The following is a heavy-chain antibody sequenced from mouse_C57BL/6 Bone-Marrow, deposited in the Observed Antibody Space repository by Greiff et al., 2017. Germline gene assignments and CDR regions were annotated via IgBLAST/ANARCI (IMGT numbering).Heavy chain of an antibody. V-gene: IGHV1-50*01. CDR2: IDPSDSYT. Sequence: QVQLQQSGAELVKPGASVKLSCTASGFTFTSYWMQWVKQRPGQGLEWIGEIDPSDSYTNYNQQFKGKATLTVDTSSSTAYMHLNIRTSEDSAVYYCARGPITTVVSDWYFDVWGTGTTVTVSS. J-gene: IGHJ1*03. CDR1: GFTFTSYW. D-gene: IGHD1-1*01. CDR3: ARGPITTVVSDWYFDV.